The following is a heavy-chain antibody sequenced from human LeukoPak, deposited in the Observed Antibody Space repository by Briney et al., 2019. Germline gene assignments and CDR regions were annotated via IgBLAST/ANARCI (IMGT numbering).Heavy chain of an antibody. J-gene: IGHJ4*02. CDR3: ARFGYNDFDY. CDR2: ISTSSSTI. V-gene: IGHV3-48*02. CDR1: GFTFSSNS. D-gene: IGHD5-24*01. Sequence: GGSLRLSCTVSGFTFSSNSMNWVRQAPGKGLEWVSFISTSSSTIYYTDSVKGRFTISRDNAKNSLYLQMNSLRDEDTAVYYCARFGYNDFDYWGQGTLVTVS.